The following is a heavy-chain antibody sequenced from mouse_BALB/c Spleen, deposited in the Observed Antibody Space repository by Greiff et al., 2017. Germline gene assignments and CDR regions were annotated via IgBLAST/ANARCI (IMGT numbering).Heavy chain of an antibody. CDR2: ISDGGSYT. CDR3: ARESNYAMDY. V-gene: IGHV5-4*02. J-gene: IGHJ4*01. CDR1: GFTFSDYY. Sequence: VQLVESGGGLVKPGGSLKLSCAASGFTFSDYYMYWVRQTPEKRLEWVATISDGGSYTYYPDSVKGRFTISRDNAKNNLYLQMSSLKSEDTAMYYCARESNYAMDYWGQGTSVTVSS.